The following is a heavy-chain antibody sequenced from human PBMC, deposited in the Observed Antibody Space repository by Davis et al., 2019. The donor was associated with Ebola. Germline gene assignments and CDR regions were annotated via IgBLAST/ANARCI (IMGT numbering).Heavy chain of an antibody. CDR1: GFTFSSYW. Sequence: GESLKISCAASGFTFSSYWMSWVRQAPGKGLEWVANINQDGSEKYYVDSVKGRFTISRDNAKNSLYLQMNSLRAEDTAIYYCARGGPLAASGTKSVDSWGQGTLVTVSS. J-gene: IGHJ4*02. CDR2: INQDGSEK. CDR3: ARGGPLAASGTKSVDS. V-gene: IGHV3-7*03. D-gene: IGHD6-13*01.